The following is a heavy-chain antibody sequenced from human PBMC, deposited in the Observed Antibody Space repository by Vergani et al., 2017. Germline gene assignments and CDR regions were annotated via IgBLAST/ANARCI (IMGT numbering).Heavy chain of an antibody. CDR3: TTNFFWSGPFDY. CDR1: GFTFSNAW. Sequence: VQLVESGGGVVQPGRSLRLSCAASGFTFSNAWMSWVRQAPGKGLEWVGRIKSKTDGGTIDYAAPVKGRFTISRDDSKNTLFLQINSLKTEDTAVYYCTTNFFWSGPFDYWGQGTLVTVSS. V-gene: IGHV3-15*01. J-gene: IGHJ4*02. CDR2: IKSKTDGGTI. D-gene: IGHD3-3*01.